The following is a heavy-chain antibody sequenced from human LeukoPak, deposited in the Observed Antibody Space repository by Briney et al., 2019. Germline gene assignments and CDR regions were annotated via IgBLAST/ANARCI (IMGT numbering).Heavy chain of an antibody. CDR1: GFTFSSYA. V-gene: IGHV3-23*01. Sequence: PGGSLRLSCAASGFTFSSYAMSWVRQAPGKGLEWVSAISGSGGSTYYADSVKGRFIISRDNSKNTLYLQMNSLRAEDTAVYYCAKSVVVADLYYYYGMDVWGQGTTVTVSS. CDR3: AKSVVVADLYYYYGMDV. D-gene: IGHD2-15*01. J-gene: IGHJ6*02. CDR2: ISGSGGST.